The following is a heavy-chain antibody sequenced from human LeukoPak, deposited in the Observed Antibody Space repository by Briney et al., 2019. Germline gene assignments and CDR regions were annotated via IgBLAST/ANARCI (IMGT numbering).Heavy chain of an antibody. J-gene: IGHJ5*02. CDR3: ATVGHCSSTSCYPNWFDP. CDR2: FDPEDGET. D-gene: IGHD2-2*01. V-gene: IGHV1-24*01. CDR1: GYTLTELS. Sequence: APVKVSCKVSGYTLTELSMHWVRQAPGKGLEWMGGFDPEDGETIYAQKFQGRVTMTEDTSTDTAYMELSSLRSEDTAVYYCATVGHCSSTSCYPNWFDPWGQGTLVTVSS.